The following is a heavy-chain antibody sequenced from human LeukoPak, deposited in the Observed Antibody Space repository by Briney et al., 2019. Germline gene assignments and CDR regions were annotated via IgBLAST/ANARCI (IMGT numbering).Heavy chain of an antibody. CDR3: AKDRFADGYNWFDP. CDR1: GFTFSSYA. CDR2: ISGSGGST. Sequence: GGSLRLSCAASGFTFSSYAMNWVRQAPGKGLEWVSVISGSGGSTYYADSVKGRFTISRDNSKNTLYLQMNGLRAEDTAVYYCAKDRFADGYNWFDPWGQGTLVTVSS. V-gene: IGHV3-23*01. D-gene: IGHD5-24*01. J-gene: IGHJ5*02.